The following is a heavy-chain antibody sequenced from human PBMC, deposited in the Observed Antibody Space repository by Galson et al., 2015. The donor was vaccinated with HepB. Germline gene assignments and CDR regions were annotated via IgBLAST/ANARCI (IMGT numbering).Heavy chain of an antibody. Sequence: SLRLSCAASGLTFSSHALSWVRPAPGKGLEWVSSISGSGTSTYYSDSVKGRFAISIANSKNTLYLQMHSLRAEDTAVYYCAKGSGGWPFDFCGQGTLVTVSS. V-gene: IGHV3-23*01. CDR3: AKGSGGWPFDF. J-gene: IGHJ4*02. CDR2: ISGSGTST. D-gene: IGHD6-19*01. CDR1: GLTFSSHA.